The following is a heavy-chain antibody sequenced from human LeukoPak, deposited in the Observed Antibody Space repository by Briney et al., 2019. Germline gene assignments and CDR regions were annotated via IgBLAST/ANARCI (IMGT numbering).Heavy chain of an antibody. J-gene: IGHJ4*02. V-gene: IGHV4-34*01. D-gene: IGHD5-12*01. CDR3: ARGGKWLRFSY. CDR2: INHSGST. Sequence: SETLSLTCAVYGGSFSGYYWSWIRQPPGKGLEWIGEINHSGSTNYNPSLTSRVTISVDTSKNQFSLKLSSVTAADTAVYYCARGGKWLRFSYWGQGTLVTVSS. CDR1: GGSFSGYY.